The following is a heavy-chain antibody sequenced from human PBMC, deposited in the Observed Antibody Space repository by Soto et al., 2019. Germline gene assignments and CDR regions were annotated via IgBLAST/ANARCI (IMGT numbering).Heavy chain of an antibody. J-gene: IGHJ6*03. CDR2: ISLSSSTI. Sequence: EVQLVESGGGLVQPGGSLRLSCAASGFTFSSYNMNWVRQAPGKGLEWISDISLSSSTIFYADSVKGRFTISRDNAKNSLYLQMNSLRAEDTAVYYCARDSRNYYYMDVWGKGTTVTVSS. CDR1: GFTFSSYN. V-gene: IGHV3-48*01. CDR3: ARDSRNYYYMDV.